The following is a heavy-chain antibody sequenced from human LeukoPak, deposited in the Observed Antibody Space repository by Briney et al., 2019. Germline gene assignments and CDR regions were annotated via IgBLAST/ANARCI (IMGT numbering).Heavy chain of an antibody. CDR3: ARGNRWIAARPFDY. D-gene: IGHD6-6*01. CDR1: GGSFSGYY. CDR2: INHSGST. J-gene: IGHJ4*02. V-gene: IGHV4-34*01. Sequence: TSETLSLTCAAYGGSFSGYYWSWIRQPPGKGLEWIGEINHSGSTDYNPSLKSRVTISVDTSKNQFSLKLSSVTAADTAVYYCARGNRWIAARPFDYWGQGTLVTVSS.